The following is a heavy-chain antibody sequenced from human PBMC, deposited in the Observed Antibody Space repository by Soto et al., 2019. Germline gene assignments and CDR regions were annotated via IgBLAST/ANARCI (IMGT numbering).Heavy chain of an antibody. CDR3: ARGYYSSDGWFDP. J-gene: IGHJ5*02. Sequence: SETLSLTCTFSGVSVSSSSYYWAWVRQPPGKGLEWIGSIYYSGSTYYNPSLRSRVTISVDTSKNHFSLKLSSVTAADTAVYYCARGYYSSDGWFDPWGQGTLVTVS. V-gene: IGHV4-39*01. CDR2: IYYSGST. D-gene: IGHD6-19*01. CDR1: GVSVSSSSYY.